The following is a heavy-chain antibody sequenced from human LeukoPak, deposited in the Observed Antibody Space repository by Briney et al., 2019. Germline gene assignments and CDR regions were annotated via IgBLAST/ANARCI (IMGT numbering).Heavy chain of an antibody. J-gene: IGHJ3*02. CDR3: ARHVGSSWYGAFDI. Sequence: SETLSLTCTVSGGSISSYYWSWIRQPPGKGLEWIGYIYYSGSTNYNPSLKSRVTISVDTSKNQFSLKLSSVTAADTAVYYCARHVGSSWYGAFDIWGQGTMVTVSS. CDR2: IYYSGST. CDR1: GGSISSYY. V-gene: IGHV4-59*08. D-gene: IGHD6-13*01.